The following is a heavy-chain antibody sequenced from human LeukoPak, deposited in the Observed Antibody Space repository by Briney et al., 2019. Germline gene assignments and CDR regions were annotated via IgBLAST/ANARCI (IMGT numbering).Heavy chain of an antibody. Sequence: SETLSLTCTVSGGSMSTYYWTWLRQPPGKGLEWIGFIYYTGSTNYNPSLKSRVTISVDTSKNQFSLQLSSVTAADTAVYYCAGMRITTPTVRTLDYWGQGTLVTVSS. J-gene: IGHJ4*02. CDR1: GGSMSTYY. D-gene: IGHD1-14*01. CDR2: IYYTGST. V-gene: IGHV4-59*01. CDR3: AGMRITTPTVRTLDY.